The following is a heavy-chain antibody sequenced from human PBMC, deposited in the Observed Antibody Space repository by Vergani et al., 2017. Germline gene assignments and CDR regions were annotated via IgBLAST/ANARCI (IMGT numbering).Heavy chain of an antibody. CDR2: TIPIFGTA. D-gene: IGHD6-6*01. CDR1: GGTFSSYA. Sequence: QVQLVQSGAEVKKPGSSLKVSCKSSGGTFSSYAISWVRQAPGQGLEWLGGTIPIFGTANYAQKYQGRVTLTADESTSTAYMELSSLRSEDAAVYYCEGGVVVAALAGGKNWFDPWGQGTLVTVSS. V-gene: IGHV1-69*01. CDR3: EGGVVVAALAGGKNWFDP. J-gene: IGHJ5*02.